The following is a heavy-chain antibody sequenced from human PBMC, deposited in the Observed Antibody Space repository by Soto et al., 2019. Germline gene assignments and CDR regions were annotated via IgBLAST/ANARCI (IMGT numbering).Heavy chain of an antibody. CDR3: ARQRTLVVTQADFDV. D-gene: IGHD2-21*02. V-gene: IGHV4-39*01. Sequence: SGSLSLSCAVTGDSISSRGYYWGWIRQPPGKGREWIESIYYRGSTYNNPSLRGRVSMSIDASKDQFSLQLKSVTAADTALYSCARQRTLVVTQADFDVWGPGSLVTVSS. CDR1: GDSISSRGYY. CDR2: IYYRGST. J-gene: IGHJ4*02.